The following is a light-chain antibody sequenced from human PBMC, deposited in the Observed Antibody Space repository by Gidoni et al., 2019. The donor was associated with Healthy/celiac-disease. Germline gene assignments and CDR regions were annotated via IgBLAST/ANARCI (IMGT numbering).Light chain of an antibody. CDR2: STS. J-gene: IGLJ3*02. V-gene: IGLV7-43*01. Sequence: QTVVTQEASFTVSPGGTVTLTCATNTGAVSSGYSANWFQQKPGQAPRALIYSTSNKHSWTPARFSGSLVGGKAALTLSGVQPEDEAEYYCLLYLGSTQGMVFGGGTKLTVL. CDR3: LLYLGSTQGMV. CDR1: TGAVSSGYS.